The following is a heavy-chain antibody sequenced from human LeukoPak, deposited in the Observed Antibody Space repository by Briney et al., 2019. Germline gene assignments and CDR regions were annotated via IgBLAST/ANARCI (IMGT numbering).Heavy chain of an antibody. V-gene: IGHV3-43*02. D-gene: IGHD5-18*01. CDR2: ISGDGGST. CDR1: GFTFDDYA. CDR3: AKDGSPNTAMVAGYFDY. Sequence: GGSLRLSCAASGFTFDDYAMHWVRQAPGKGLEWVSLISGDGGSTYYADSVKGRFTISRDNSKNSLYLQMNSPRTEDTALYYCAKDGSPNTAMVAGYFDYWGQGTLVTVSS. J-gene: IGHJ4*02.